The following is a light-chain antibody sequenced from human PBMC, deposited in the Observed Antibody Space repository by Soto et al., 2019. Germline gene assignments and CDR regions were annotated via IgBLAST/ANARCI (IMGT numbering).Light chain of an antibody. CDR3: QKYDSAPQA. J-gene: IGKJ1*01. Sequence: DIQMTQSPSSLSASVGDRVTITCRASQGIIDYLSWYQQKPGKSPKLLIYGASTLHSGVPSRFSGSGAGTDFSLTISSLHPEDVATYYCQKYDSAPQAFGPGTKVEVK. CDR1: QGIIDY. CDR2: GAS. V-gene: IGKV1-27*01.